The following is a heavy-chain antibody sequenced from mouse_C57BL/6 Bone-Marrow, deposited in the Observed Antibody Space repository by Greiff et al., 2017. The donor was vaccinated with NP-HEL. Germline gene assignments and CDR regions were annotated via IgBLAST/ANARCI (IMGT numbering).Heavy chain of an antibody. Sequence: VQLVESGAELVRPGASVTLSCKASGYTFTDYEMHWVKQTPVHGLEWIGAIDPETGGTAYNQKFKGKAILTADKSSSTAYMELRSLTSEDSAVYYCTGYYGSSFHFDYWGQVTTLTVAS. D-gene: IGHD1-1*01. CDR1: GYTFTDYE. V-gene: IGHV1-15*01. J-gene: IGHJ2*01. CDR3: TGYYGSSFHFDY. CDR2: IDPETGGT.